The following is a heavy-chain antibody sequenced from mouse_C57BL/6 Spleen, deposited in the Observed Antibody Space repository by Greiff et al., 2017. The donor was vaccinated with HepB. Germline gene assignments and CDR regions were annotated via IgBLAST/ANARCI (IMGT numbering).Heavy chain of an antibody. CDR2: IDPSDSYT. V-gene: IGHV1-59*01. Sequence: QVQLQQPGAELVRPGTSVKLSCKASGYTFTSYWMHWVKQRPGQGLEWIGVIDPSDSYTNYNQKLKGKATLTVDTSSSTAYMQLSSLTSEDSAVYYCARAYYYGSSYPAYWGQGTLVTVAA. D-gene: IGHD1-1*01. J-gene: IGHJ3*01. CDR3: ARAYYYGSSYPAY. CDR1: GYTFTSYW.